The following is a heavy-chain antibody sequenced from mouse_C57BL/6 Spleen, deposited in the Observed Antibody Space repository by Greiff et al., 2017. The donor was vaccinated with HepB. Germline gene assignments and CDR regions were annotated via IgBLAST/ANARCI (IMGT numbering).Heavy chain of an antibody. J-gene: IGHJ3*01. D-gene: IGHD2-4*01. CDR3: ARDRDDYAWFAY. V-gene: IGHV3-6*01. CDR2: ISYDGSN. Sequence: EVQLQESGPGLVKPSQSLSLTCFVTGYSITSGYYWNWIRQFPGNKLEWMGYISYDGSNNYNPSLKNRISITRDTSKNQFFLKLNSVTTEDTATYYCARDRDDYAWFAYWGQGTLVTVSA. CDR1: GYSITSGYY.